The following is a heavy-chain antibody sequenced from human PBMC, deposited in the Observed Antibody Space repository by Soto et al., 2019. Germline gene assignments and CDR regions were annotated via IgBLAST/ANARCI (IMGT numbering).Heavy chain of an antibody. Sequence: GGSLRLSCGASGFTFSSYAIHWVRQAPGKGLEWVAVTLSDGSNNFYADSVKGRFTISRDNSKNTVYLQMNSLRSDDTAVYYCARDPIWTYTWNYARLNYLDPWGQGTLVTVSS. CDR1: GFTFSSYA. V-gene: IGHV3-30-3*01. D-gene: IGHD1-7*01. CDR3: ARDPIWTYTWNYARLNYLDP. CDR2: TLSDGSNN. J-gene: IGHJ5*02.